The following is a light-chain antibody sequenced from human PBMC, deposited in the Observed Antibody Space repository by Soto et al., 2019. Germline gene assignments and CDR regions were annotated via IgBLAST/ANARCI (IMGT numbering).Light chain of an antibody. CDR1: QTIDSW. CDR3: QQSYSTPWT. J-gene: IGKJ1*01. V-gene: IGKV1-39*01. Sequence: DIQMTQSPSTLSASVGDRVTITCRASQTIDSWLAWYQQRPGKPPKLLVYSASSLQSGVPSRFSGSGAGTDFTLTISSLQPEDFATYYCQQSYSTPWTFGQGTKVDIK. CDR2: SAS.